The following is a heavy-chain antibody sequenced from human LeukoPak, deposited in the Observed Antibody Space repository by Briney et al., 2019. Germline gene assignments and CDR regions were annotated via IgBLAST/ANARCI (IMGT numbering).Heavy chain of an antibody. CDR2: ISGSGGST. J-gene: IGHJ4*02. V-gene: IGHV3-23*01. CDR3: AKGGSITMIVVVPINDY. CDR1: GFTFSSYA. Sequence: GGSLRLSCAASGFTFSSYAMSWVRQAPGKGLKGVSAISGSGGSTYYADSVKGRFTISRDNSKNSLYLQMNSLRAEDTAVYYCAKGGSITMIVVVPINDYWGQGTLVTVSS. D-gene: IGHD3-22*01.